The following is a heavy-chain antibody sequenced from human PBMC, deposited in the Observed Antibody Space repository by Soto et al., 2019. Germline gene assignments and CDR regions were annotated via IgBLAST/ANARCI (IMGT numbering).Heavy chain of an antibody. CDR1: GGTFSSYA. Sequence: ASVKVSCKASGGTFSSYAISWVRQATGQGLEWMGGIIPIFGTANYAQKFQGRVTITADESTSTAYMELSSLRSEDTAVYYCARGRYDILTDYYYYYGMDVWGQGTTVTVSS. J-gene: IGHJ6*02. V-gene: IGHV1-69*13. D-gene: IGHD3-9*01. CDR3: ARGRYDILTDYYYYYGMDV. CDR2: IIPIFGTA.